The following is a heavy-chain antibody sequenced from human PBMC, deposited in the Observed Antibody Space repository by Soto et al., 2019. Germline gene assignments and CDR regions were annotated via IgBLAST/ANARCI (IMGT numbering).Heavy chain of an antibody. J-gene: IGHJ6*02. CDR1: GFTFSSYS. CDR2: ISSSSSYI. Sequence: GGSLRLSCAASGFTFSSYSMNWVRQAPGKGLEWVSSISSSSSYIYYADSVKGRFTISRDNAKNSLYLQMNSLRAEDKAVYYCATCRTIFGVVIKYYYYYGIDGWGPGPTVTVSS. CDR3: ATCRTIFGVVIKYYYYYGIDG. D-gene: IGHD3-3*01. V-gene: IGHV3-21*01.